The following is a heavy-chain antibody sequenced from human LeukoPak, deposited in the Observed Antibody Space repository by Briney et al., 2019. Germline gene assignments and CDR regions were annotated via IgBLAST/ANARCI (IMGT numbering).Heavy chain of an antibody. J-gene: IGHJ6*02. Sequence: ASVKVSCKASGYTFTSYGISWVRQAPGQGLEWMGWISAYNGNTNYAQKLQGRVTMTTDTSTSTVYMELRSLRSDDTAVYYCAGGMRAQGYYYYYGMDVWGQGTTVTVSS. CDR2: ISAYNGNT. CDR1: GYTFTSYG. CDR3: AGGMRAQGYYYYYGMDV. V-gene: IGHV1-18*01.